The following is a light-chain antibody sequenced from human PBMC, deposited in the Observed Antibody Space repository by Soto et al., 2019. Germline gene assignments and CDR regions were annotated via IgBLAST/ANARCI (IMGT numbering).Light chain of an antibody. CDR3: QHYKMYSPWT. Sequence: DIQMTQSPSTLSGSVGDRVTITRRASQTISSWLSWYQQKPGKAPKLLIYKASTLKSGVPSRFSGSGSGTEFTLTISSLQPDDFATYYCQHYKMYSPWTFGQGTKVDI. CDR1: QTISSW. CDR2: KAS. J-gene: IGKJ1*01. V-gene: IGKV1-5*03.